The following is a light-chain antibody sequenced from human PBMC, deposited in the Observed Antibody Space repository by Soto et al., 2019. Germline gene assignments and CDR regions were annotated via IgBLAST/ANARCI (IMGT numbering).Light chain of an antibody. CDR1: QTIISC. CDR2: KAS. J-gene: IGKJ1*01. V-gene: IGKV1-5*03. CDR3: QHYNSYSEA. Sequence: MQMTQSPSTLSGSVGDIVTITFRASQTIISCLAWYQQKPGKAPKLLIYKASTLKSGVPSRFSGSGSGTEFTLTISSLQPDDFATYYCQHYNSYSEAFGQGTKVDI.